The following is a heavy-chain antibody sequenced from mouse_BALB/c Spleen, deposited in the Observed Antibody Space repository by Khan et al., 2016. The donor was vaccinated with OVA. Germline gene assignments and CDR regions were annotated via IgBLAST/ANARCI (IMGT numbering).Heavy chain of an antibody. J-gene: IGHJ3*01. V-gene: IGHV3-8*02. CDR3: ARSTYRYACVY. CDR2: IIYTGYT. D-gene: IGHD2-14*01. Sequence: EVELVESGPSLVKPSQTLSLTCSVTGDSITTGYWNWIRKFPGNKLEYMGYIIYTGYTYYNPSLKSRISITRHTSNNHYYLQFNSVTDDDTATYYCARSTYRYACVYWGQGTLVTVSA. CDR1: GDSITTGY.